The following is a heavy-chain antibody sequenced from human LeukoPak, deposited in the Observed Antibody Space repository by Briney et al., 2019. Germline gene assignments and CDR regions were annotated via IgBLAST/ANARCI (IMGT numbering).Heavy chain of an antibody. CDR3: ARHYGSGSSYRGFDY. CDR1: GYSFTTYW. V-gene: IGHV5-10-1*01. CDR2: IDPTDSYT. D-gene: IGHD3-10*01. Sequence: NRGDSLKISCESSGYSFTTYWISWVRQMPGKGLEWMGRIDPTDSYTNYSPSFQGHVTISADKSISTAYLQWSSLRASDTALYYCARHYGSGSSYRGFDYWGQGTLVTGST. J-gene: IGHJ4*02.